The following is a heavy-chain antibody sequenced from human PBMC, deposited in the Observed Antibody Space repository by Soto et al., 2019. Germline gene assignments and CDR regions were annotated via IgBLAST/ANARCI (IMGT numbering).Heavy chain of an antibody. D-gene: IGHD4-17*01. J-gene: IGHJ6*03. CDR1: GGSISSYY. V-gene: IGHV4-59*12. Sequence: SETLSLTCTVSGGSISSYYWSWIRQPPGKGLEWIGYIYYSGSTNYNPSLKSRVTISVDTSKNQFSLKLSSVTAADTAVYYCARNRRINDYGDYGEGPKRGYYYYYYMDVWGKGTTVTVSS. CDR2: IYYSGST. CDR3: ARNRRINDYGDYGEGPKRGYYYYYYMDV.